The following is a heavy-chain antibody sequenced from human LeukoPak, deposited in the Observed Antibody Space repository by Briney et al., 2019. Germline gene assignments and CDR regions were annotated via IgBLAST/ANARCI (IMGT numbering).Heavy chain of an antibody. CDR1: GYTFTSYG. CDR3: ARDALNSGYCSGGSCYSSFDY. CDR2: ISAYNGNT. D-gene: IGHD2-15*01. V-gene: IGHV1-18*04. Sequence: ASVKVSCKASGYTFTSYGISWVRQAPGQGLEWMGWISAYNGNTNYAQKLQGRVTMPTDTSTSTAYMELRSLRSDDTAVYYCARDALNSGYCSGGSCYSSFDYWGQGTLVTVSS. J-gene: IGHJ4*02.